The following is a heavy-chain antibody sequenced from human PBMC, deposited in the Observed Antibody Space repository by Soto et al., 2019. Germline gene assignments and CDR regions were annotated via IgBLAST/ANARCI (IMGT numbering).Heavy chain of an antibody. D-gene: IGHD3-10*01. CDR1: GGTFSSYA. CDR3: ARASPIITMVRGVIDYYYGIDV. J-gene: IGHJ6*02. V-gene: IGHV1-69*13. Sequence: GASVKVSCKASGGTFSSYAISWVRQAPGQGLEWMGGIIPIFGTANYAQKFQGRVTITADESTSTAYMELSSLRSEDTAVYYCARASPIITMVRGVIDYYYGIDVWGQGTTVTVSS. CDR2: IIPIFGTA.